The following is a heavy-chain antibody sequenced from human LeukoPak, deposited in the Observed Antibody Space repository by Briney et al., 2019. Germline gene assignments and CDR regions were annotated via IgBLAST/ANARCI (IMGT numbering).Heavy chain of an antibody. Sequence: SETLSLTCTVSGGSISSYYWSWIRQPPGKGLKWIGYIYYSGSTNYNPSLKSRVTISVDTSKNQFSLKLSSVTAADTAVYYCAREDWIKYYFDYWGQGTLVTVSS. CDR2: IYYSGST. CDR3: AREDWIKYYFDY. V-gene: IGHV4-59*01. J-gene: IGHJ4*02. CDR1: GGSISSYY. D-gene: IGHD5-12*01.